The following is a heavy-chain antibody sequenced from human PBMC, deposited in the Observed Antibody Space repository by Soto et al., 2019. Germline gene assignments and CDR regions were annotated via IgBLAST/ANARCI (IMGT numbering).Heavy chain of an antibody. D-gene: IGHD2-15*01. V-gene: IGHV4-34*01. CDR2: INHSGST. CDR1: GGSFSGYY. CDR3: ARDSVAEAATTPNWFDP. J-gene: IGHJ5*02. Sequence: ASETLSLTCAVYGGSFSGYYWSWIRQPPGKGLEWIGEINHSGSTNYNPSLKSRVTISVDTSKNQFSLKLTSVTAADTAVYYCARDSVAEAATTPNWFDPWGQGTLVTVSS.